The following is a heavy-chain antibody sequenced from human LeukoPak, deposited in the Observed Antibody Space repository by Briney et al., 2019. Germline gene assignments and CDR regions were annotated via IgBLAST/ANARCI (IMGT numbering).Heavy chain of an antibody. CDR1: GFTFSSYA. D-gene: IGHD6-19*01. CDR3: AKGSSGWYRYFDY. CDR2: ISGSGGST. Sequence: GGSLRLSCAASGFTFSSYAMSWVRQAPGKGLEWVSAISGSGGSTYCADSVKGRFTISRDNSKNTLYLQMNSLRAEDTAVYYCAKGSSGWYRYFDYWGQGTLVTVSS. J-gene: IGHJ4*02. V-gene: IGHV3-23*01.